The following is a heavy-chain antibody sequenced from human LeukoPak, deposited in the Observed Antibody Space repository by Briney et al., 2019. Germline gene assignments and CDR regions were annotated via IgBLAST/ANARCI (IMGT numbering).Heavy chain of an antibody. CDR1: GYTFTSYD. CDR3: ARRAVYYYYGMDV. CDR2: INPNSGGA. V-gene: IGHV1-2*02. J-gene: IGHJ6*02. D-gene: IGHD6-25*01. Sequence: ASVKVSCKASGYTFTSYDINWVRQATGQGLEWMGWINPNSGGANYAQKFQGRVTMARDTSISTAYMELTRLNSDDTAVYYCARRAVYYYYGMDVWGQGSTVTVSS.